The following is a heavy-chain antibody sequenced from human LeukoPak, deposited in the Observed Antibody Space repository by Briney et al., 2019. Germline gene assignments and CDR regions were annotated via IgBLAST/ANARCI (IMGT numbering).Heavy chain of an antibody. CDR3: AKDPPLAARRDWYFDL. Sequence: HPGGSLRLSCAASGFTFSSYGIHWVRQAPGKGLEWVAFIQYDGSNKYYADSVEGRFTLSRDNSKSTLYLQMNSLRAEDTAVYYCAKDPPLAARRDWYFDLWGRGTLVTVSS. CDR1: GFTFSSYG. CDR2: IQYDGSNK. D-gene: IGHD6-6*01. J-gene: IGHJ2*01. V-gene: IGHV3-30*02.